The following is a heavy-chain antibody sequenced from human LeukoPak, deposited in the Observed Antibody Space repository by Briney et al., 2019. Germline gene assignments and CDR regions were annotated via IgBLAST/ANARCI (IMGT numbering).Heavy chain of an antibody. CDR1: GFTFSTYA. Sequence: GGCLRLSCAASGFTFSTYALHWIRQAPGKGLEWVAAITSDGSKTYYADSVKGRFTISRDNSKNTLYLQMNSLRADDTAVYFCARTSLHYFGSGSYSLDVFDIWGQGTMVTASS. J-gene: IGHJ3*02. CDR2: ITSDGSKT. D-gene: IGHD3-10*01. V-gene: IGHV3-30-3*01. CDR3: ARTSLHYFGSGSYSLDVFDI.